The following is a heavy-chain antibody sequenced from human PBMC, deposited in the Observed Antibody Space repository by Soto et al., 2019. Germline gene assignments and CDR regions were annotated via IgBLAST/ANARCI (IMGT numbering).Heavy chain of an antibody. CDR3: ARLVGATTYYYYGMDV. CDR2: IYYSGST. CDR1: GCSISSSSYY. D-gene: IGHD1-26*01. V-gene: IGHV4-39*01. Sequence: XETLSLTCTVAGCSISSSSYYWGWIRQPPGKGLEWIGSIYYSGSTYYNPSLRSRVTISVDTSKNQFSLKLSSVTAADTAVYYCARLVGATTYYYYGMDVWGQGTTVTVSS. J-gene: IGHJ6*02.